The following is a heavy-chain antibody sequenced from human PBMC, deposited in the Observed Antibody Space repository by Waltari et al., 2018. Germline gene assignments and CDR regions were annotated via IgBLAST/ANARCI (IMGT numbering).Heavy chain of an antibody. D-gene: IGHD3-22*01. CDR2: IYYSGST. CDR1: GCSISSGAYY. CDR3: ARDLHDSRVGGFDL. J-gene: IGHJ2*01. Sequence: QVQLQESGPGLVKPSQTLSLTCTVSGCSISSGAYYWSWIRRPPGKGLTWIGYIYYSGSTYYNPSLKSRVTISVDTSKNQFSLKLSSVTAADTAVYYCARDLHDSRVGGFDLWGRGTLVTVSS. V-gene: IGHV4-30-4*01.